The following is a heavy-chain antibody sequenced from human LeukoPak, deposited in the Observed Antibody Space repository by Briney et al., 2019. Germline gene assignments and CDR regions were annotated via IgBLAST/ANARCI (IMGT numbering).Heavy chain of an antibody. D-gene: IGHD3-16*01. Sequence: ASVKVSCKASGYTFTGYYIHWVRQAPGQGLEWMGWINPNSGGTNYAQKFQGRVTMTRDTSITTAYMELSRLRSDDTAVYYCARVTDYDWAYGMDVWGRGTTVTVSS. V-gene: IGHV1-2*02. CDR1: GYTFTGYY. CDR3: ARVTDYDWAYGMDV. CDR2: INPNSGGT. J-gene: IGHJ6*02.